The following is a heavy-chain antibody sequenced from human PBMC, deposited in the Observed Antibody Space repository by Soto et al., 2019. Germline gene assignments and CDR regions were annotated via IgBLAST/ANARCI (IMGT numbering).Heavy chain of an antibody. Sequence: QLQLQESGPGLVKPSETLSLTCTVSGGSISSSSYYWGWIRQPPGKGLEWIGSIYYSGSTYYNPSLKSRVTISVDTSKNQFSLKLSSVTAADTAVYYCASHSSSLPFDYWGQGTLVTVSS. D-gene: IGHD6-6*01. CDR1: GGSISSSSYY. J-gene: IGHJ4*02. CDR2: IYYSGST. V-gene: IGHV4-39*01. CDR3: ASHSSSLPFDY.